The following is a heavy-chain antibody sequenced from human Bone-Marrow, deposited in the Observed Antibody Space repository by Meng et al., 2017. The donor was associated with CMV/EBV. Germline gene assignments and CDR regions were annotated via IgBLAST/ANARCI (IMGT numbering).Heavy chain of an antibody. CDR1: GFTFSSYG. CDR2: IRYDGSNK. CDR3: AKLGALEPPRVGAFDI. J-gene: IGHJ3*02. D-gene: IGHD1-1*01. V-gene: IGHV3-30*02. Sequence: GESLKISCAASGFTFSSYGMHWVRQAPGKGLEWVAFIRYDGSNKYYADSVKGRFIISRDNSKNTLYLQINSLRAEDTAVYYCAKLGALEPPRVGAFDIWGQGTMVTVSS.